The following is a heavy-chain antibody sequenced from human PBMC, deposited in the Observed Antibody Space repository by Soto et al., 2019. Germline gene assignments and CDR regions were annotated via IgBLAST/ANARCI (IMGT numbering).Heavy chain of an antibody. J-gene: IGHJ6*03. CDR2: IIPILGIA. CDR3: ARDRTGTTPYYYYYMDV. D-gene: IGHD1-1*01. Sequence: QVQLVQSGAEVKKPGSSVKVSCKASGGTFSSYTISWVRQAPRQGLEWMGRIIPILGIANYAQKFQGRVTITADKSTSTAYMELSSLRSEDTAVYYCARDRTGTTPYYYYYMDVWGKGTTVTVSS. CDR1: GGTFSSYT. V-gene: IGHV1-69*08.